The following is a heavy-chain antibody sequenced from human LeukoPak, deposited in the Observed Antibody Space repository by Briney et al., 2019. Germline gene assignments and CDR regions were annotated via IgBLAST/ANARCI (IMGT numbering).Heavy chain of an antibody. Sequence: SETLSLTCSLSHGAISTFFWNWIRQPAGKPLEWIGRVYATGTANYNPSLKSRVTISIDTSNNQFSLNLSSVTSADTAVYYCTRTPHGTFDYWGQGTLVTVSS. CDR3: TRTPHGTFDY. V-gene: IGHV4-4*07. D-gene: IGHD1-26*01. J-gene: IGHJ4*02. CDR1: HGAISTFF. CDR2: VYATGTA.